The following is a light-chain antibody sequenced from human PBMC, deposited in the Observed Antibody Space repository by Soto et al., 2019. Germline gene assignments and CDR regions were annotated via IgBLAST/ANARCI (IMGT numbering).Light chain of an antibody. Sequence: DIQMTQSPSSLSASVGDRVTITCQASQDISNYLNWYQQKPGKAPKLLIYYASNLETGVPSRFSGSGSRTDFTFTISSLQPEDIATYYCQQYDNLPPYTFGQGTKLEIK. V-gene: IGKV1-33*01. J-gene: IGKJ2*01. CDR3: QQYDNLPPYT. CDR2: YAS. CDR1: QDISNY.